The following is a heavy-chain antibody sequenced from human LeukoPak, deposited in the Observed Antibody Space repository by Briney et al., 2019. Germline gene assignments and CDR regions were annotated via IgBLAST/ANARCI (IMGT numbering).Heavy chain of an antibody. CDR2: ITSDGTST. CDR1: GFTVSSNY. CDR3: ARDVKTYCGGDCYVFDY. V-gene: IGHV3-11*01. Sequence: GGSLRLSCVASGFTVSSNYMSWVRQAPGKGLEWVSYITSDGTSTFYADSVKGRFTVSRDNAKNSLYLQMNSLRAEDTAVYYCARDVKTYCGGDCYVFDYWGQGTLVTVSS. D-gene: IGHD2-21*02. J-gene: IGHJ4*02.